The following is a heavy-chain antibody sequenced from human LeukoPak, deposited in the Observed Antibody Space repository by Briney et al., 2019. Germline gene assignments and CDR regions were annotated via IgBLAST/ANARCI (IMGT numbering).Heavy chain of an antibody. CDR2: INPNSGGT. Sequence: GASVKVSCKASGYTFTGYYMHWVRQAPGQGLEGMGWINPNSGGTNYAQKFQGRVTMTRDTSISTAYMELSRLRSDDTAVYYCAIQPWGSGNNWYFDLWGRGTLVTVSS. V-gene: IGHV1-2*02. D-gene: IGHD7-27*01. CDR3: AIQPWGSGNNWYFDL. J-gene: IGHJ2*01. CDR1: GYTFTGYY.